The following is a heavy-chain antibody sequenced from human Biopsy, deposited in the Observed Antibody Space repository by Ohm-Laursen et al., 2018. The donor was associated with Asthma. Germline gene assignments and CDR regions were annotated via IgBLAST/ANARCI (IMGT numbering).Heavy chain of an antibody. Sequence: SLRLSCAASGLTFDDYAMHWVRQAPGKGLEWVSGISWNSGSIGYADSVKGRFTISRDNAKNSLYLQMNSLRAEDTALYYCAKGEWELLEANFDYWGQGALVTVSS. CDR2: ISWNSGSI. CDR3: AKGEWELLEANFDY. J-gene: IGHJ4*02. D-gene: IGHD1-26*01. V-gene: IGHV3-9*01. CDR1: GLTFDDYA.